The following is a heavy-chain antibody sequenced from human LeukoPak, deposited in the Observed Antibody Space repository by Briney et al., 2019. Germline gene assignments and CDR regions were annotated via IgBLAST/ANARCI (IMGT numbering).Heavy chain of an antibody. J-gene: IGHJ6*02. D-gene: IGHD6-13*01. CDR1: GGTFSSYA. CDR2: IIPIFGTA. Sequence: ASVKVSCKASGGTFSSYAISWVRQAPGQGLEWMGGIIPIFGTANYAQKFQGRVTITADESTSTAYMELSSLRSEDTAVYYCARVDIAAGSRNYYGMDVWGQGTTVTVSS. V-gene: IGHV1-69*13. CDR3: ARVDIAAGSRNYYGMDV.